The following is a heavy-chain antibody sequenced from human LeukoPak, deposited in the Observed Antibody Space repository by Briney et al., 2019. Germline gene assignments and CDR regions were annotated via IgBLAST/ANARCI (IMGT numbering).Heavy chain of an antibody. D-gene: IGHD5-18*01. CDR1: GGSISSSPYY. Sequence: SSETLSLTCTVSGGSISSSPYYWGWIRQPPGKGLEWIGSIYYSGTTHYNPSLESRVTISVDTSKNQFPLKLASVTAADTAIYYCAKGAGGFSYYNWFDPWGQGTLVTVSS. CDR3: AKGAGGFSYYNWFDP. V-gene: IGHV4-39*06. J-gene: IGHJ5*02. CDR2: IYYSGTT.